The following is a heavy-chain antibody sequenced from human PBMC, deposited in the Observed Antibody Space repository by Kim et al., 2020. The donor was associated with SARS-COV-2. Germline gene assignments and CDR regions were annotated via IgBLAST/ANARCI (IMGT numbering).Heavy chain of an antibody. V-gene: IGHV3-23*01. CDR1: GFTFSSYA. J-gene: IGHJ3*02. CDR3: AKDSRRGLRFLEWLPQPNAFDI. Sequence: GGSLRLSCAASGFTFSSYAMSWVRQAPGKGLEWVSAISGSGGSTYYADSVKGRFTISRDNSKNTLYLQMNSLRAEDTAVYYCAKDSRRGLRFLEWLPQPNAFDIWGQGTMVTVSS. D-gene: IGHD3-3*01. CDR2: ISGSGGST.